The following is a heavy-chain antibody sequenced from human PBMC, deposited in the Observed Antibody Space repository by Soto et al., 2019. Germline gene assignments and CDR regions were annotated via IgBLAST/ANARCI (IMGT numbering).Heavy chain of an antibody. J-gene: IGHJ4*02. V-gene: IGHV3-21*06. CDR3: ARARVYATGPLDF. Sequence: GALRLSCAASGFTFTSYTMNWVRQAPGKGLEWVSSISSSSDYIYYADSMKGRVTISRDNAKNSLFLDMNSLTGEDTAVYYCARARVYATGPLDFWGQGTLVTVFS. D-gene: IGHD6-13*01. CDR1: GFTFTSYT. CDR2: ISSSSDYI.